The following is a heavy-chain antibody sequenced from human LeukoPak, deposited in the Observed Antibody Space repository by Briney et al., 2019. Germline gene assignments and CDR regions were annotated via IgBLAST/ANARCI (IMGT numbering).Heavy chain of an antibody. CDR2: IIPIFGTA. V-gene: IGHV1-69*05. CDR3: ARDSGSYRRRGAFDI. Sequence: ASVKVSCKAPGGTFSSYAISWVRQAPGQGLEWMGGIIPIFGTANYVQKFQGRVTMTRDTSISTAYMELSRLRSDDTAVYYCARDSGSYRRRGAFDIWGQGTMVTVSS. D-gene: IGHD1-26*01. J-gene: IGHJ3*02. CDR1: GGTFSSYA.